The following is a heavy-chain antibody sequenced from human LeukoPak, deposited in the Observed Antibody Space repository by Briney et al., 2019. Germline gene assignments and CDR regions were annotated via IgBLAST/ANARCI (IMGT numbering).Heavy chain of an antibody. V-gene: IGHV4-39*02. Sequence: ASETLSLTCTVSGDSISRSTYYWAWIRQPPGKGLEWIGSVYYGRSPYFNPSLESRATISVDTSKSHFSLKMSSVTAADTAVYYCARSSGTGTFSYWGQGTLVTVSS. J-gene: IGHJ4*02. D-gene: IGHD6-25*01. CDR2: VYYGRSP. CDR3: ARSSGTGTFSY. CDR1: GDSISRSTYY.